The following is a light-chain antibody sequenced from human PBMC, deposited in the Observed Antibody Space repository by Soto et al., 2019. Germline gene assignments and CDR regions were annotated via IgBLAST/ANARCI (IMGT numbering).Light chain of an antibody. Sequence: QSVLTQPPSASGSPGQSVTISCTGTSSDVGAYDYVSWYQQHPGKAPKLMIYEINKRPSGVPDRFSGPKSGNTASLTVSGLQAEDEADYYCSSFAGSNNFPYVFGTGTKVTVL. J-gene: IGLJ1*01. V-gene: IGLV2-8*01. CDR3: SSFAGSNNFPYV. CDR2: EIN. CDR1: SSDVGAYDY.